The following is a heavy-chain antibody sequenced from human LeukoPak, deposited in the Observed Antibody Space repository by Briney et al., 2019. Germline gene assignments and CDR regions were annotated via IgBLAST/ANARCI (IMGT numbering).Heavy chain of an antibody. V-gene: IGHV4-59*01. CDR2: IYHTGST. Sequence: SETLSLTRSVSGGSISNYYWSWIRQPPGKGLEWIGYIYHTGSTNYSPSLASRVTISVDTSKNQLSLNLRSVTAADTAVYYCARSFGVATSFDSWGQGTLVTVSS. D-gene: IGHD3-3*01. CDR3: ARSFGVATSFDS. CDR1: GGSISNYY. J-gene: IGHJ4*02.